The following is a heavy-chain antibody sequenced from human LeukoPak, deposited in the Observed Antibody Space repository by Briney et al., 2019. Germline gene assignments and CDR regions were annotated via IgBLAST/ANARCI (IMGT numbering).Heavy chain of an antibody. Sequence: ASVKVSCKASGYTFTTYYRHWVRQAPGQGLEWMGIINCSGGSTIYAQKFQGRVTMTRDTSTRTVYMELSSLRSEDTAVYYCARESSVTAMDIGSYWGQGTLVTVSS. CDR2: INCSGGST. V-gene: IGHV1-46*01. CDR3: ARESSVTAMDIGSY. D-gene: IGHD2-2*03. CDR1: GYTFTTYY. J-gene: IGHJ4*02.